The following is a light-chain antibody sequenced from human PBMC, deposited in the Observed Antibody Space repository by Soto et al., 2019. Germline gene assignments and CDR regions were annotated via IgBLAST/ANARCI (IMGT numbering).Light chain of an antibody. Sequence: SALTQPPSASGSPGQSVTISCTGTSSDVGGYNYVSWYQQHPGKAPKLMIYEVNKRPSGVPDRFSGSKSGNTASPTVSGLQAEDEADYYCSSYAGSTNPNFGFGTGTKVTVL. CDR1: SSDVGGYNY. V-gene: IGLV2-8*01. CDR3: SSYAGSTNPNFG. CDR2: EVN. J-gene: IGLJ1*01.